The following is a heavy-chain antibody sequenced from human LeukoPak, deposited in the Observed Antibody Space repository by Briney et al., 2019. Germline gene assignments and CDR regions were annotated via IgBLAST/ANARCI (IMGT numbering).Heavy chain of an antibody. Sequence: ASVKVSCKASGYTFTSYGISWVRHAPGQGLEWMGWISAYNGNTNYAQELQGRVTMTTDTSTSTAYMELRSLSSDDTAVYYCARDREVGATTFSDVSYSYYYMDVWGKGTTVTVSS. J-gene: IGHJ6*03. V-gene: IGHV1-18*01. CDR1: GYTFTSYG. D-gene: IGHD1-26*01. CDR2: ISAYNGNT. CDR3: ARDREVGATTFSDVSYSYYYMDV.